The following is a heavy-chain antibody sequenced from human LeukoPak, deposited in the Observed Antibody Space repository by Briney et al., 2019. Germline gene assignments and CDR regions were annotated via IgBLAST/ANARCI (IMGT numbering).Heavy chain of an antibody. V-gene: IGHV3-23*01. CDR2: ISGRTDRT. Sequence: GGSLRLSCVASGFSFGNTAMNWVRQGPGKWLEWVSAISGRTDRTFYADSVEGRFTISRDNSKNTVYLQMNNLRAGDTAVYYCAREIGVPGWFDPWGQGTLVTVSS. J-gene: IGHJ5*02. D-gene: IGHD3-10*01. CDR3: AREIGVPGWFDP. CDR1: GFSFGNTA.